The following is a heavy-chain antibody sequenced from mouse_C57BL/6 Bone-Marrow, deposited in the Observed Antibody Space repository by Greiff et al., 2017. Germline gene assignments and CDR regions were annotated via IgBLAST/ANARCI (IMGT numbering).Heavy chain of an antibody. D-gene: IGHD2-4*01. J-gene: IGHJ3*01. Sequence: QVQLQQSGPELVKPGASVKISCKASGYAFSSSWMNWVKQRPGKGLEWIGRIYPGDGDTNYNGKFKGKATLTADKSANTAYMQLSSLTSEDSVVYFCFYDYPAWFAYWGQGTLVTVSA. CDR3: FYDYPAWFAY. CDR1: GYAFSSSW. V-gene: IGHV1-82*01. CDR2: IYPGDGDT.